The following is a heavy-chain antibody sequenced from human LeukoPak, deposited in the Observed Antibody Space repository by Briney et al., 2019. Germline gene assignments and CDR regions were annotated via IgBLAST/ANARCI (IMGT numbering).Heavy chain of an antibody. CDR1: GFTFSSYS. Sequence: GGSLRLSCAASGFTFSSYSMNWVRQAPGKGLKWVSSISSSSSYIYYADSVKGRFTISRDNAKNSLYLQMNSLRAEDTAVYYCARGDDFWSGYYPIDYWGQGTLVTVSS. D-gene: IGHD3-3*01. V-gene: IGHV3-21*01. CDR3: ARGDDFWSGYYPIDY. J-gene: IGHJ4*02. CDR2: ISSSSSYI.